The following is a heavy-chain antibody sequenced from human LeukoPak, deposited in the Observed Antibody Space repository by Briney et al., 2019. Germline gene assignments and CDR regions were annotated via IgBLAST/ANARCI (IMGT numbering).Heavy chain of an antibody. CDR3: ARVPSSTESFDY. D-gene: IGHD2-2*01. CDR1: GGSISSDGYY. CDR2: IYYSGNT. V-gene: IGHV4-31*03. J-gene: IGHJ4*02. Sequence: SQTLSLTCTVSGGSISSDGYYWSWIRQLPGKGLEWIGFIYYSGNTYYNPSLKSRVTISVDTSKNQFSLKLSSVTAADTVIYYCARVPSSTESFDYWGQGTLVTVSS.